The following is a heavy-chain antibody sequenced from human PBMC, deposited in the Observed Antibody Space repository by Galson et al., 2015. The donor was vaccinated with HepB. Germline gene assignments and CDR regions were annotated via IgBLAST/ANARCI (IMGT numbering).Heavy chain of an antibody. J-gene: IGHJ4*02. CDR1: GFPFIIYN. D-gene: IGHD5-24*01. CDR2: VNTGSGNT. Sequence: SVKVSCKASGFPFIIYNIHWVRQAPGQRLEWVGWVNTGSGNTKYSQKFQDRITLTRDTSATTAYMELSSLESEDTAVYYCARGGQWPQFYYFDYWGRGTLVTVSS. CDR3: ARGGQWPQFYYFDY. V-gene: IGHV1-3*04.